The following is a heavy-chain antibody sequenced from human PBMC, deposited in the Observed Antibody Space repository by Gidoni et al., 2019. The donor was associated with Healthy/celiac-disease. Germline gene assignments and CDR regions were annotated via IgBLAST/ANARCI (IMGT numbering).Heavy chain of an antibody. Sequence: QITLKESGPTLVKPTQTLTLTCTFSGFSLSPSGVVLGWIRRPPGKALEWLALIYWNDDKRYSPSLKSRLTITKDTSKNQVVLTMTNMDPVDTATYYCAHSTIFGVVIPHFDYWGQGTLVTVSS. V-gene: IGHV2-5*01. J-gene: IGHJ4*02. D-gene: IGHD3-3*01. CDR2: IYWNDDK. CDR3: AHSTIFGVVIPHFDY. CDR1: GFSLSPSGVV.